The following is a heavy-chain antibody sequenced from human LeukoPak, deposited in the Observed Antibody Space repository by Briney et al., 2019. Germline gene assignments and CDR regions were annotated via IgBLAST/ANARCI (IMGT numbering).Heavy chain of an antibody. J-gene: IGHJ4*02. D-gene: IGHD6-13*01. CDR2: ISSSSSYI. Sequence: PGGSLRLSCAASGFTFSTYSMNWVRQAPGKGLEWVSSISSSSSYIYYADSMKGRFTISRDNAKNSLYLQMNSLRAEDTAVYYCATTSSSYPKIFDYWGQGTLVTVSS. V-gene: IGHV3-21*01. CDR1: GFTFSTYS. CDR3: ATTSSSYPKIFDY.